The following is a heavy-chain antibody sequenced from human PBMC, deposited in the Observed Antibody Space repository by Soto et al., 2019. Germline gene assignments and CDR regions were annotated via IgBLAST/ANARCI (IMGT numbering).Heavy chain of an antibody. J-gene: IGHJ6*02. CDR1: GLTFSRYG. Sequence: GGSLRLSCAASGLTFSRYGMHWVRQAPGKGLELVAVISYDGYNKYYAYSVKGRSIVSRENEKNTLYLQMNSLRAEDTAVYYCGKMRRAGCSRHYYYAMDVGGQGTTDNVSS. D-gene: IGHD3-10*02. CDR2: ISYDGYNK. CDR3: GKMRRAGCSRHYYYAMDV. V-gene: IGHV3-30*18.